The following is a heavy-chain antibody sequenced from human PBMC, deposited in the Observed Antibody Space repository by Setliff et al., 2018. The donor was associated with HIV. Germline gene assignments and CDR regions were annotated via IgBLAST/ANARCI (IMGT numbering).Heavy chain of an antibody. CDR2: IYYTGAT. J-gene: IGHJ4*02. V-gene: IGHV4-59*01. Sequence: TSETLSLTCTVSGDSISSYYWTWIRQSPAKGLEWIGYIYYTGATNYSPSLKSRLTISLDTSKRQFSLILNSVTAADTAVYYCAREAPGSRNRWLYYFDFWGQGMLVTVSS. D-gene: IGHD6-19*01. CDR3: AREAPGSRNRWLYYFDF. CDR1: GDSISSYY.